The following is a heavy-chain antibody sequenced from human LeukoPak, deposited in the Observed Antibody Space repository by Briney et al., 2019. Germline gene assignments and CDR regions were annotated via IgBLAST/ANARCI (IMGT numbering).Heavy chain of an antibody. CDR3: ARASRWGAFYDYVWGSSTAGSAASDY. D-gene: IGHD3-16*01. J-gene: IGHJ4*02. CDR2: IYYSGST. CDR1: GGSISSYY. V-gene: IGHV4-59*01. Sequence: PSETLSLTCTVSGGSISSYYWSWIRQPPGKGLEWIGYIYYSGSTNYNPSLKSRVTISVDTSKNQFSLKLSSVTAADTAVYYCARASRWGAFYDYVWGSSTAGSAASDYWGQGTLVTVSS.